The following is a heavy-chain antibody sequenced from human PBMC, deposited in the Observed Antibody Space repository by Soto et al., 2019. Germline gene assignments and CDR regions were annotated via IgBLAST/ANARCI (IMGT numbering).Heavy chain of an antibody. CDR1: GGSISSGGYS. J-gene: IGHJ4*02. CDR3: ARERGGYGLFDS. CDR2: IYHSGST. Sequence: TLSLTCAVSGGSISSGGYSWSWIRQPPGKGLEWIGYIYHSGSTYYNPSLKCRVTISIDRSNDQFSLNLKSVTAADTAAYYCARERGGYGLFDSWGQGTLVTVS. D-gene: IGHD5-18*01. V-gene: IGHV4-30-2*01.